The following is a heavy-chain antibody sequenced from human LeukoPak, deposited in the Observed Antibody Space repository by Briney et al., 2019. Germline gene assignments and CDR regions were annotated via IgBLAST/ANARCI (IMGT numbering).Heavy chain of an antibody. CDR2: ISGSGGST. J-gene: IGHJ4*02. CDR1: GFTFSGYA. CDR3: ASVYYYDSSGYSSFDY. D-gene: IGHD3-22*01. V-gene: IGHV3-23*01. Sequence: GGSLRLSCAASGFTFSGYAMSWVRQAPGKGLEWVSAISGSGGSTYYADSVKGRFTISRDNSKNTLYLQMNSLRAEDTAVYYCASVYYYDSSGYSSFDYWGQGTLVTVSS.